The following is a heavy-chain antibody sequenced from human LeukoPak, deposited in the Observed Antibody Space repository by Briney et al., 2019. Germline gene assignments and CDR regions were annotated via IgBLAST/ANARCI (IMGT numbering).Heavy chain of an antibody. CDR3: ARDPHYYGSGSYSH. CDR1: GFTFYTTA. CDR2: IYSGGLT. Sequence: PGGSLRLSCAPSGFTFYTTAMTWVRQAPGQGLEWVSVIYSGGLTYYADSVKGRFTISRDNSKNTLYLEMNSLRAEDTAMYYCARDPHYYGSGSYSHWGQGTLVTVSS. D-gene: IGHD3-10*01. V-gene: IGHV3-53*01. J-gene: IGHJ4*02.